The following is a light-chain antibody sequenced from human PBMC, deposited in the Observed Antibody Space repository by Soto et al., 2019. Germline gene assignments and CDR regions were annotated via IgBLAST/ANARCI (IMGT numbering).Light chain of an antibody. V-gene: IGKV1-12*01. J-gene: IGKJ5*01. Sequence: DIQMTQSPSYVSASVGDRVTITCRASQGIKNWLAWYQQKPGKAPNLLIYTGSSLQSGVPSRFIGSGSGTDFTLTINSLQPEDFATYYCQQAASFPITFGQGTRLEIK. CDR1: QGIKNW. CDR3: QQAASFPIT. CDR2: TGS.